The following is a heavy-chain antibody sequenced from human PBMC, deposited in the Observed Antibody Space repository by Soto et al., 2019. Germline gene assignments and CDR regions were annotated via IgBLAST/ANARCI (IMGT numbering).Heavy chain of an antibody. V-gene: IGHV3-21*02. CDR3: ARNESSNIYGMDV. Sequence: EVQLVESGGGLVKPGGSLRLSCAASGFTFSSYSMNWVRQAPGKGLEWVSSISSSSFSINYADSVKGRFSISRDNAQNSLHLQMNTLRADDPAVYYCARNESSNIYGMDVWGQGTTVTVS. CDR2: ISSSSFSI. CDR1: GFTFSSYS. D-gene: IGHD6-6*01. J-gene: IGHJ6*02.